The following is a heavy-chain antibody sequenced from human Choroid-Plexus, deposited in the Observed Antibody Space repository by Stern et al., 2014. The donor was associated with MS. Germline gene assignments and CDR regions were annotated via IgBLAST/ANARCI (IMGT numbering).Heavy chain of an antibody. V-gene: IGHV3-33*01. CDR3: AREAPLEPAATDAFDI. J-gene: IGHJ3*02. D-gene: IGHD2-2*01. CDR2: IWSDGTNS. CDR1: GFTFSTYG. Sequence: QVQLVESGGGVVQPGRSLGLSCAASGFTFSTYGMHWVRQAPGKGLEWVAVIWSDGTNSLYADSVKGRFTISRDNSKNTLYLQMNTLRTEDTALYFCAREAPLEPAATDAFDIWGRGTMVAVSS.